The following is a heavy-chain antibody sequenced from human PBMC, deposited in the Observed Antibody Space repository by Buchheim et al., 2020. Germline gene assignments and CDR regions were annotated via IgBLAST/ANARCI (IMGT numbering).Heavy chain of an antibody. CDR1: GFTFGDFA. CDR2: IRSKGYGGTT. V-gene: IGHV3-49*04. J-gene: IGHJ4*01. Sequence: EVQLVESGGRLVQPGRSLRLSCRGSGFTFGDFAMNWVRQAPGKGLEWVGFIRSKGYGGTTEYAASVKGRFTISRDDSKSIAYLQLNSLKTEDTAVYYCARDGPYSSRTNYFDYWGQGAL. D-gene: IGHD6-13*01. CDR3: ARDGPYSSRTNYFDY.